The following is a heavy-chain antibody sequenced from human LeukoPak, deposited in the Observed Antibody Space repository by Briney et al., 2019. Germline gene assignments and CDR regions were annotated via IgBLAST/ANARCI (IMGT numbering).Heavy chain of an antibody. D-gene: IGHD1-14*01. J-gene: IGHJ4*02. CDR2: ITGSGGST. Sequence: GGSLRLSCAASGFDVSSYAVSWVRQAPGKGLEWVSAITGSGGSTYYADSVKGRFTVSRDNPRNTLYLQMNSLRAEDTAVYYCGKDEQGFGMQTSHWGQGTLVTVSS. CDR3: GKDEQGFGMQTSH. CDR1: GFDVSSYA. V-gene: IGHV3-23*01.